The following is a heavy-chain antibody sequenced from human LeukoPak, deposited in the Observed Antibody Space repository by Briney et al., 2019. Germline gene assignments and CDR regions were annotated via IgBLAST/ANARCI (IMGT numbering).Heavy chain of an antibody. CDR3: ARGPAHKDWYFDL. CDR1: GGSVSSGSYY. CDR2: IYYSGST. J-gene: IGHJ2*01. Sequence: PSETLSLTCTVSGGSVSSGSYYWSWIRQPPGKGLEWIGYIYYSGSTNYNPSLKSRVTISVDTSKNQFSLKLTSVTAADTAVYFCARGPAHKDWYFDLWGRGTLVTVSS. V-gene: IGHV4-61*01.